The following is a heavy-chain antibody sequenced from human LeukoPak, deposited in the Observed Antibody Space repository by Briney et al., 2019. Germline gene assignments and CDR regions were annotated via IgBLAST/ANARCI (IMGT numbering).Heavy chain of an antibody. CDR2: ISAYNGNT. D-gene: IGHD2-21*01. CDR3: ARDLLLWRSLDY. V-gene: IGHV1-18*01. Sequence: ASVKVSCKASGYTFTSYGISWVRQAPGQGLEWMGWISAYNGNTNYAQKLQGRVTMTTDTSTSAAYMELRSLRSDDTAVYYCARDLLLWRSLDYWGQGTLVTVSS. CDR1: GYTFTSYG. J-gene: IGHJ4*02.